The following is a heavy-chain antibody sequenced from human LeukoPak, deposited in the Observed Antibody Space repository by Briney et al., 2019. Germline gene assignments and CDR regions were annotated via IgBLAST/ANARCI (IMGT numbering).Heavy chain of an antibody. J-gene: IGHJ4*02. CDR2: ISDDGTNK. CDR3: AKHQSTSMVRGKIDY. D-gene: IGHD3-10*01. Sequence: GGSLRLSCAASGFTFSSYGMHWVRQAPGKGLEWVSLISDDGTNKDYTDSVKGRFTISRDNSKNTLYLQMNSLRAEDTAVYYCAKHQSTSMVRGKIDYWGQGTLVTVSS. V-gene: IGHV3-30*18. CDR1: GFTFSSYG.